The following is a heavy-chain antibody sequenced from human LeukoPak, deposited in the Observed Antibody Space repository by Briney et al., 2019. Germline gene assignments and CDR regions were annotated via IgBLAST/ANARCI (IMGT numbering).Heavy chain of an antibody. D-gene: IGHD3-10*01. J-gene: IGHJ6*02. CDR3: ARDRGESGRFGESIYYYYGMDV. CDR2: LSSSSSTI. Sequence: QSGGSLRLSCAASGFTFSSYGMNWVRQAPGKGLEWVSYLSSSSSTIYYADSVKGRFTISRDNAKNSLYLQMNSLRAEDTAVYYCARDRGESGRFGESIYYYYGMDVWGQGTTVTVSS. V-gene: IGHV3-48*04. CDR1: GFTFSSYG.